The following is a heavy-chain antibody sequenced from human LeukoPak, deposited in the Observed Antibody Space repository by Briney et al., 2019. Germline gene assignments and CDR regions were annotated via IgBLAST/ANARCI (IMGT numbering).Heavy chain of an antibody. J-gene: IGHJ4*02. V-gene: IGHV3-33*01. D-gene: IGHD1-26*01. CDR2: IWYDGSNK. CDR1: GFTFSGYG. Sequence: GGSLRLSCAASGFTFSGYGMHWVRQAPGKGLEWVAVIWYDGSNKYYADSVKGRFTISRDNSKNTLYLQMNSLRAEDTAVYYCAREEVVGATLYYFDYWGQGTLVTVSS. CDR3: AREEVVGATLYYFDY.